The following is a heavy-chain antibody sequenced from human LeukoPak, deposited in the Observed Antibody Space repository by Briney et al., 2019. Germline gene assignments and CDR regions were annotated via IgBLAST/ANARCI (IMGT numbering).Heavy chain of an antibody. Sequence: SETLSLTCTVSGVSISNTVYYWGWIRQAPGKGLEWIGTSFDGGNSYYNPSLKSRVTISVDTSKNQFSLKLSSVTAADTAVYYCARASPYYDSSGYPTGAARFDYWGQGTLVTVSS. CDR3: ARASPYYDSSGYPTGAARFDY. CDR1: GVSISNTVYY. D-gene: IGHD3-22*01. V-gene: IGHV4-39*07. CDR2: SFDGGNS. J-gene: IGHJ4*02.